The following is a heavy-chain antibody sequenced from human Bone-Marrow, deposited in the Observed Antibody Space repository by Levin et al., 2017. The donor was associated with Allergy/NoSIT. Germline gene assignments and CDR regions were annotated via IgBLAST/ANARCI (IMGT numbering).Heavy chain of an antibody. Sequence: GGSLRLSCAASGFTFSSRSMNWVRQAPGKGLEWVSYISTTSSTIYYADSVKGRFTISRDNAKNSLYLQMNSLRDEDTAVYYCARDHITIFSLYFDYWGPGTLVTVSS. CDR3: ARDHITIFSLYFDY. V-gene: IGHV3-48*02. D-gene: IGHD3-9*01. J-gene: IGHJ4*02. CDR1: GFTFSSRS. CDR2: ISTTSSTI.